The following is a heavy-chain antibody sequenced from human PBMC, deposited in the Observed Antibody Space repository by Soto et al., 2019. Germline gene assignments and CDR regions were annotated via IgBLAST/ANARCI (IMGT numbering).Heavy chain of an antibody. CDR3: TTNGDYYYYYMDV. CDR1: EFTFNNAW. V-gene: IGHV3-15*01. CDR2: IKSKTDGETT. D-gene: IGHD2-8*01. Sequence: EVQLVESGGDLVKPGGSLRLSCAASEFTFNNAWMSWVRQAPGKGLEWVARIKSKTDGETTTYAAPVKGRFTISREDSKDTLYLQMNSLKPEDTAVYYCTTNGDYYYYYMDVWGKGTTVAVSS. J-gene: IGHJ6*03.